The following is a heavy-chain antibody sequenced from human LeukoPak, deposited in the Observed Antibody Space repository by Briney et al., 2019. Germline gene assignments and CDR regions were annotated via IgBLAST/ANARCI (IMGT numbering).Heavy chain of an antibody. V-gene: IGHV4-39*01. CDR2: IYNSGTT. CDR3: ARQDNYYFDY. CDR1: GGSIRNSSFY. D-gene: IGHD1-20*01. Sequence: SETLSLTCAVSGGSIRNSSFYWGWIRQPPGKGLEWIASIYNSGTTYYNPSLKSRVTISVDMSKNQFSLKLSSVTAADTAVYYCARQDNYYFDYWGQGILVTVSS. J-gene: IGHJ4*02.